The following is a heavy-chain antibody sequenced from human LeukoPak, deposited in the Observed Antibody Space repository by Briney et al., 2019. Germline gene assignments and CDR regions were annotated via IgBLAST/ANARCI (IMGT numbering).Heavy chain of an antibody. V-gene: IGHV4-34*01. Sequence: PGGSLRLSCAASGFTFSSYSMNWVRQPPGKGLEWIGEINHSGSTNYNPSLKSRVTISVDTSKNQFSLKLSSVTAADTAVYYCARGRRTLAYCGGDCANDAFDIWGQGTMVTVSS. J-gene: IGHJ3*02. CDR3: ARGRRTLAYCGGDCANDAFDI. CDR2: INHSGST. CDR1: GFTFSSYS. D-gene: IGHD2-21*02.